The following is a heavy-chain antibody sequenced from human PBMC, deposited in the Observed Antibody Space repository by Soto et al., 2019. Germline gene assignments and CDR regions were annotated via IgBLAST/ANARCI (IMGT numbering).Heavy chain of an antibody. CDR2: IYYSGST. CDR3: AREVMRDAFDI. CDR1: GGSISSYY. D-gene: IGHD3-16*01. V-gene: IGHV4-59*01. J-gene: IGHJ3*02. Sequence: SETLSLTCTVSGGSISSYYWSWIRQPPGKGLEWIGYIYYSGSTNYNPSLKSRVTISVDTSKNQFSLKLSSVTAADTAVYYCAREVMRDAFDIWGQGTMVTVSS.